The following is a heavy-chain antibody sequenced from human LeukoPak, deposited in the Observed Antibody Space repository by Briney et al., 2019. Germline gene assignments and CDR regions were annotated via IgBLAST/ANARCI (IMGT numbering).Heavy chain of an antibody. V-gene: IGHV1-2*02. CDR1: GYTFTGYY. CDR2: INPNSGGT. CDR3: ARDTGIQLWLHYFDY. D-gene: IGHD5-18*01. J-gene: IGHJ4*02. Sequence: VASVKVSCKASGYTFTGYYMHWVRQAPGQGLEWMGWINPNSGGTNYAQKFQGRVTISVDTSKNQFSLKLSSVTAADTAVYYCARDTGIQLWLHYFDYWGQGTLVTVSS.